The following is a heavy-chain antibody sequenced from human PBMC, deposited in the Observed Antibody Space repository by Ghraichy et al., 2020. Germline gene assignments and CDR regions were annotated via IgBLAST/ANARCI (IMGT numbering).Heavy chain of an antibody. CDR3: ARVSGIAAAGNWYFAL. CDR2: IYYSGNT. J-gene: IGHJ2*01. Sequence: SQTLSLTCTVSGGSVSSGSYYWSWIRQPPGKGLEWIGYIYYSGNTNYNPSLKSRVTISIDPSKNQFSLKLSSVTAADTAVYYCARVSGIAAAGNWYFALWGRGTLVTVSS. D-gene: IGHD6-13*01. CDR1: GGSVSSGSYY. V-gene: IGHV4-61*01.